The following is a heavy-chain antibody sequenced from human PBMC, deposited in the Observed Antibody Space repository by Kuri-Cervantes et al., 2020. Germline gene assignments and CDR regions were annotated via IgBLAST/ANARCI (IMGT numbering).Heavy chain of an antibody. D-gene: IGHD6-13*01. CDR2: IKQDGSEK. CDR3: EVASAAGGEYFDY. J-gene: IGHJ4*02. V-gene: IGHV3-7*02. CDR1: GFTFNNYW. Sequence: GGSLRLSCVVSGFTFNNYWLNWVRQAPGKELEWVASIKQDGSEKYYVDSVKGRFTISRDNAENSLYLQMNSLRVEDMAVYYCEVASAAGGEYFDYWGQGTLVTVSS.